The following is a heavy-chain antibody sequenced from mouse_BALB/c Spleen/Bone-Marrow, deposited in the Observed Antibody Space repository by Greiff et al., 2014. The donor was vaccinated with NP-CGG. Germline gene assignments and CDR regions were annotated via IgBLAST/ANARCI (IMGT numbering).Heavy chain of an antibody. V-gene: IGHV1-14*01. Sequence: EVQLQQSGPELVKPGASVKMSCKASGYTFTSYVMHWVKQTPGQGLEWIGCINPYNDGTKYNEKFKGKATLTSDKSSSTAYMELSSLTSEDSAVYYCAREGGYDEDYFDYWGQGTTLTVSS. CDR3: AREGGYDEDYFDY. D-gene: IGHD2-2*01. CDR2: INPYNDGT. J-gene: IGHJ2*01. CDR1: GYTFTSYV.